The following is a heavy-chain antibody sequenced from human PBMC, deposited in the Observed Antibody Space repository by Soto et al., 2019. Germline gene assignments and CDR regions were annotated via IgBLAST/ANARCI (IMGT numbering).Heavy chain of an antibody. CDR2: ISSSSSYI. J-gene: IGHJ5*02. D-gene: IGHD2-2*01. Sequence: PGGSLRLSCAASGLTFSSYSMNWVRQAPGKGLEWVSSISSSSSYIYYADSVKGRFTISRDNAKNSLYLQMNSLRAEDTAVYYCARDAGTYCSSTSCAAASWFDPWGQGTLVTVSS. CDR3: ARDAGTYCSSTSCAAASWFDP. CDR1: GLTFSSYS. V-gene: IGHV3-21*01.